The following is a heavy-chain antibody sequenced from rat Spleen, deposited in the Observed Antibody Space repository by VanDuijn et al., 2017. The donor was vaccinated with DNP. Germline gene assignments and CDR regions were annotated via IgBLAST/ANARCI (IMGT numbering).Heavy chain of an antibody. V-gene: IGHV2-30*01. CDR3: ARDWDGYNIDY. D-gene: IGHD4-1*01. J-gene: IGHJ2*01. Sequence: QVQLKESGPGLVQPSEILSLTCTVSGFSLTSHHVHWVRQPSGKGLEWMGIIGTGGTTEYNPILKSRLSISRDTSKGQVFLRMNSLQSEDTATYYCARDWDGYNIDYWGQGVMVTVSS. CDR2: IGTGGTT. CDR1: GFSLTSHH.